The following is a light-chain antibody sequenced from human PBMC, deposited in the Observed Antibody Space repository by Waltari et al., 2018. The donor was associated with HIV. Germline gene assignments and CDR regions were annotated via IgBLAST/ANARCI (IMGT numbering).Light chain of an antibody. CDR3: CAYAGPTGLSEV. Sequence: QSALTQPASVSGSPGQSITISCTGTSRDIGAYNYVSWYQQPPGKAPKLIIYDVGTRPSGVSDRFSGSKSGNTASLTISGLQSEDEADYHCCAYAGPTGLSEVFGGGTKLTVL. CDR2: DVG. V-gene: IGLV2-23*02. CDR1: SRDIGAYNY. J-gene: IGLJ2*01.